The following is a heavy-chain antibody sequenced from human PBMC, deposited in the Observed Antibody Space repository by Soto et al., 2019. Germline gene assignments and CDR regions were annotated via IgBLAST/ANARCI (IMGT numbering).Heavy chain of an antibody. CDR3: ARGVVVVVPAAMGCWFDP. J-gene: IGHJ5*01. V-gene: IGHV4-61*01. D-gene: IGHD2-2*01. Sequence: SETPSLTCTVSGGSVSRGSYYWSWILHPPGKGLEWIGYIYYSGSTNYNPSLKSRVTISVDTSKNQFSLKLSSVTAADTAVYYCARGVVVVVPAAMGCWFDPWGQGTLVTVSS. CDR1: GGSVSRGSYY. CDR2: IYYSGST.